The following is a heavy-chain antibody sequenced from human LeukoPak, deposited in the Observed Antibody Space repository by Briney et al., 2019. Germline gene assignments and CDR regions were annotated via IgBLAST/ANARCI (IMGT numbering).Heavy chain of an antibody. V-gene: IGHV4-4*07. CDR1: GGSISSYY. CDR3: ARGRDYGDYFNWFDP. CDR2: IYTSGST. J-gene: IGHJ5*02. D-gene: IGHD4-17*01. Sequence: PSETLSLTCTVSGGSISSYYWSWIRQPAGKGLEWIGRIYTSGSTNYNPSLKSRVTMSVDTSKNQFSLKLSSVTAADTAVYYCARGRDYGDYFNWFDPWGQGTLVTVSS.